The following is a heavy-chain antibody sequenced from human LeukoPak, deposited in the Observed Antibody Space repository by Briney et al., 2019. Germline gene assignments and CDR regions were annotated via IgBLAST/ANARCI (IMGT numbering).Heavy chain of an antibody. CDR1: GGSFSGYY. J-gene: IGHJ4*02. CDR2: INRRGST. Sequence: SETLSLTCAVYGGSFSGYYWSWIRQRPGKGLEWSGEINRRGSTNYNPSLKSGVTISVDTSKNQFSLKLSSVTAADTAVSYCATDFIAVAGTSGDYWGQGTLVTVSS. V-gene: IGHV4-34*01. D-gene: IGHD6-19*01. CDR3: ATDFIAVAGTSGDY.